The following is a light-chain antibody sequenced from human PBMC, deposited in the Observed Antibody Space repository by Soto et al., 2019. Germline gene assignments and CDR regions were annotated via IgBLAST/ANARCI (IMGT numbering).Light chain of an antibody. CDR1: SSNIGAGYD. CDR2: GNS. J-gene: IGLJ2*01. V-gene: IGLV1-40*01. Sequence: QSVLTQPPSVSGAPGQRVTISCTGSSSNIGAGYDVHWYQQLPGTAPKLLIYGNSNRPSGVPDRFSGSKSGTSASLAITGLQADDDADYYYQSYDSSVSGYVVFGGGTKLTVL. CDR3: QSYDSSVSGYVV.